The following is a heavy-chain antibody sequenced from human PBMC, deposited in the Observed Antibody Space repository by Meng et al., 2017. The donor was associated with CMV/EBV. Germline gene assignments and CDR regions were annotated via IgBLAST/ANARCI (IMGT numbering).Heavy chain of an antibody. CDR1: GGTFSSYA. CDR2: IIPIFGTA. CDR3: ARDRYQLLVSVGRFNWFDP. D-gene: IGHD2-2*01. Sequence: SVKVSCKASGGTFSSYAISWVRQAPGQGLEWMGGIIPIFGTANYAQKFQGRVTITTDESTSTAYMELSSLRSEDTAVHYCARDRYQLLVSVGRFNWFDPWGQGTLVTVSS. V-gene: IGHV1-69*05. J-gene: IGHJ5*02.